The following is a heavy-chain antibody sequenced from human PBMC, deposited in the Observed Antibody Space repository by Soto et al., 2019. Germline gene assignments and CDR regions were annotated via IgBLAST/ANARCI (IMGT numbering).Heavy chain of an antibody. V-gene: IGHV1-18*01. J-gene: IGHJ4*02. CDR2: ISAYNGNT. CDR3: ARVASGYYDSRGYSDY. D-gene: IGHD3-22*01. CDR1: GYTFTSYG. Sequence: GASVKVSCKASGYTFTSYGISWVRQAPGQGLEWMGWISAYNGNTNYAQKLQGRVTMTTDTSTSTAYMELRSLRSDDTAVYYCARVASGYYDSRGYSDYWGQGTLVTVSS.